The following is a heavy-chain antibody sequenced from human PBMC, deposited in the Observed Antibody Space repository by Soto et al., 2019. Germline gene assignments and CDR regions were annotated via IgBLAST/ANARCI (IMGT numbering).Heavy chain of an antibody. D-gene: IGHD2-2*01. CDR3: ARGGYCITTSCYQAFDI. J-gene: IGHJ3*02. CDR2: IIPILGIA. Sequence: QVQLVQSGAAVKKPGSSVKVSCKASGGTFNSYTISWVRQAPGQGLEWMGRIIPILGIANYAQKFQGRVAITADKSTSTAYMELSSLRSEDTAVYYCARGGYCITTSCYQAFDIWGQGTMVTVSS. V-gene: IGHV1-69*02. CDR1: GGTFNSYT.